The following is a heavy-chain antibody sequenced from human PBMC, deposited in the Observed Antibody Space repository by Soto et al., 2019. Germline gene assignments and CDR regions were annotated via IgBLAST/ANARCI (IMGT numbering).Heavy chain of an antibody. CDR3: ASGKSGSYDF. Sequence: EVQLVESGGGLVKPGGSLRLSCAASEFTFSSYALNWVRQAPGKGLEWVSSISGGGTYIYYADPVKGRFTISRDNAKNSLYLQMNSLRADDTAVYYCASGKSGSYDFWGQGTLVTVSS. V-gene: IGHV3-21*01. CDR1: EFTFSSYA. D-gene: IGHD1-26*01. CDR2: ISGGGTYI. J-gene: IGHJ4*02.